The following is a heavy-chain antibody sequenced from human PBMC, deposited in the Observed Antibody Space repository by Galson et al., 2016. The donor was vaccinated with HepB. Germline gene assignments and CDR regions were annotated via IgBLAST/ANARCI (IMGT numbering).Heavy chain of an antibody. Sequence: SVKVSCKASGGIFSNYAISWVRQAPGQGLEWMGGIIPIFGTTNYAQKFKGRVTINADTSTSTGYMELSSLTSEDTAMYYRARQWLAARGWFDPWGQGTLVTVSS. CDR3: ARQWLAARGWFDP. J-gene: IGHJ5*02. CDR1: GGIFSNYA. CDR2: IIPIFGTT. V-gene: IGHV1-69*06. D-gene: IGHD6-19*01.